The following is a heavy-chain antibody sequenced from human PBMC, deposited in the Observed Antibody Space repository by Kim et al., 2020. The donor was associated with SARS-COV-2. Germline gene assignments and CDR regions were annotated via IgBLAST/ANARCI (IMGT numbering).Heavy chain of an antibody. J-gene: IGHJ4*02. CDR2: INTNTGNP. D-gene: IGHD3-10*01. Sequence: ASVKVSCKASGYTFTSYAMNWVRQAPGQGLEWMGWINTNTGNPTYAQGFTGRFVFSLDTSVSTAYLQISSLKAEDTAVYYCARVDPRGTMVRGVFFFDYWGQGTLVTVSS. CDR1: GYTFTSYA. V-gene: IGHV7-4-1*02. CDR3: ARVDPRGTMVRGVFFFDY.